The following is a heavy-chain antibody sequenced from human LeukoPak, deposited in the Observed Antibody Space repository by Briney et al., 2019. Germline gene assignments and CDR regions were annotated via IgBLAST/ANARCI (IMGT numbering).Heavy chain of an antibody. CDR1: GYSFTSYG. CDR2: ISAYNSNT. Sequence: ASVKVSCKASGYSFTSYGISWVRQAPGQGLEWMGWISAYNSNTKFAQKLQGRVSMTTDTSTSTAYMELRSPRSDDTAVYYCARDAPYSSGWYGMDAFDIWGQGTMVTVSS. CDR3: ARDAPYSSGWYGMDAFDI. J-gene: IGHJ3*02. D-gene: IGHD6-19*01. V-gene: IGHV1-18*01.